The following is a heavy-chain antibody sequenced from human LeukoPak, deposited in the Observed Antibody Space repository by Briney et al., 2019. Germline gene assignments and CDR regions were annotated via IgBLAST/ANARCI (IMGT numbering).Heavy chain of an antibody. V-gene: IGHV3-15*01. Sequence: PGGSLRLSCAASGFTFSNAWMSWVRQAPGKGLEWVGRIKSKTDGGTTDYAAPVKGRFTISRDDSKNTLYLQMNSLKTEDTAVYYCTTFTMVRGVRFDYWGQGTLVTVSS. J-gene: IGHJ4*02. CDR3: TTFTMVRGVRFDY. D-gene: IGHD3-10*01. CDR2: IKSKTDGGTT. CDR1: GFTFSNAW.